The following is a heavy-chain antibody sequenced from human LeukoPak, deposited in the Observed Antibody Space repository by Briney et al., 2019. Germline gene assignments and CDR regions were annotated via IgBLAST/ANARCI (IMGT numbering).Heavy chain of an antibody. Sequence: GESLKISCKGSGYSFTSYWIGWVRQMPGKGLEWMGIIYPGDSDTRYSPSFQGRVTISADKSISTAYLQWSSLKASDTAMYYCARGPVLWTNWFDPWGQGALVTVSS. CDR3: ARGPVLWTNWFDP. D-gene: IGHD3/OR15-3a*01. CDR2: IYPGDSDT. V-gene: IGHV5-51*01. CDR1: GYSFTSYW. J-gene: IGHJ5*02.